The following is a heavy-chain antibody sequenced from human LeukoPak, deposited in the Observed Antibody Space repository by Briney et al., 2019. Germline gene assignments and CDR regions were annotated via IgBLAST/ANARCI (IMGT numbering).Heavy chain of an antibody. CDR2: IIPILGIA. Sequence: SVKVSCKASGGTFSSYAISWVRQAPGQGLEWMGRIIPILGIANYAQKFQGRVTITADKSTSTAYMELSSLRSEDTAVYYCARAAPDYASAFDIWGQGTMVTVSS. V-gene: IGHV1-69*04. D-gene: IGHD4-17*01. CDR1: GGTFSSYA. CDR3: ARAAPDYASAFDI. J-gene: IGHJ3*02.